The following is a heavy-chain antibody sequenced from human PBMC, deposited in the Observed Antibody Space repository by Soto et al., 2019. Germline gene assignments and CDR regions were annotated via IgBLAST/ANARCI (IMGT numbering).Heavy chain of an antibody. CDR2: TYYRSKWYN. D-gene: IGHD1-26*01. CDR1: GDSVSSNSAA. J-gene: IGHJ6*02. V-gene: IGHV6-1*01. CDR3: ARVPAVGGSYYAASYYYYGMDV. Sequence: QVQLQQSGPGLVKPSQTLSLTCAISGDSVSSNSAAWNWIRQSPSRGLEWLGRTYYRSKWYNDYAVSVKSRITINPDTSKNQFSLQLNSVTPEDTAVYYCARVPAVGGSYYAASYYYYGMDVWGQGTTVTVSS.